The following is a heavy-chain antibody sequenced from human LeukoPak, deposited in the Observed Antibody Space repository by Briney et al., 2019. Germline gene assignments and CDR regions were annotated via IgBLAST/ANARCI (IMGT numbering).Heavy chain of an antibody. CDR2: ISSSSSTI. Sequence: GGSQRLSCAASGFTFSRYNMNWVRQAPGKGLEWVSYISSSSSTIYYADSVKGRFTISRDNAKNSLYLQMNSLRAEDTAVYYCARLIQLVDYWGQGTLVTVSS. J-gene: IGHJ4*02. V-gene: IGHV3-48*01. CDR1: GFTFSRYN. D-gene: IGHD5-18*01. CDR3: ARLIQLVDY.